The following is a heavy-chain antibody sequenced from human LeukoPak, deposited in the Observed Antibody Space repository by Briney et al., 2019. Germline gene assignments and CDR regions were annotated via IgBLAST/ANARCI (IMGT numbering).Heavy chain of an antibody. CDR1: GGSISSGGYY. Sequence: SQTLSLTCTVSGGSISSGGYYWGWIRQPPGKGLEWIGSIDYGGSTYYNPSLKSRATISIDTSKNQFSLKLSSVTAADTAVYYCARRTTSYDSSDYFFDYWGQGTLVTVSS. J-gene: IGHJ4*02. V-gene: IGHV4-30-4*08. D-gene: IGHD3-22*01. CDR2: IDYGGST. CDR3: ARRTTSYDSSDYFFDY.